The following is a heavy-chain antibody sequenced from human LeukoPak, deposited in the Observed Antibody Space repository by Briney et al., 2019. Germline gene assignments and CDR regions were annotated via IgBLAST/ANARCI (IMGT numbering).Heavy chain of an antibody. CDR1: GFTFTSYD. J-gene: IGHJ5*02. D-gene: IGHD3-10*01. Sequence: PGASVKVSCKASGFTFTSYDINWARQASGQGLEWMGWMNPNNGNTGYAQKFQGRVTMTRDTSISTAYMELRGLRSEDTAVYYCVRDGEGVAISVNYWFDPWGQGTLVTVSS. CDR2: MNPNNGNT. V-gene: IGHV1-8*01. CDR3: VRDGEGVAISVNYWFDP.